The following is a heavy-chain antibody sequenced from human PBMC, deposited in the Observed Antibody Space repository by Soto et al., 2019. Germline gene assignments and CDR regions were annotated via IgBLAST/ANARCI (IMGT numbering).Heavy chain of an antibody. CDR2: ISWNSGSI. V-gene: IGHV3-9*01. Sequence: GGSLRLSCAASGFTFDDYAMHWVRQAPGKGLEWVSGISWNSGSIGYADSVKGRFTISRDNAKNSLYLQMNSLRAEDTALYYCAKDRLSSGYYYFDYWGQGTLVTVSS. D-gene: IGHD3-22*01. J-gene: IGHJ4*02. CDR1: GFTFDDYA. CDR3: AKDRLSSGYYYFDY.